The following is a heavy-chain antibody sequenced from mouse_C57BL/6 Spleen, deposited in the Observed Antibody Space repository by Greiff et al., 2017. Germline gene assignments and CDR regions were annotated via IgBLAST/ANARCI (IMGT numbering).Heavy chain of an antibody. CDR3: ARDDGDYDYDGAWFAY. D-gene: IGHD2-4*01. Sequence: DVKLVESGGGLVKPGGSLKLSCAASGFTFSSYAMSWVRQTPEKRLEWVATISDGGSYTYYPDNVKGRFTISRDNAKNNLYLQMSHLKSEDTAMYYCARDDGDYDYDGAWFAYWGQGTLVTVSA. CDR2: ISDGGSYT. J-gene: IGHJ3*01. V-gene: IGHV5-4*01. CDR1: GFTFSSYA.